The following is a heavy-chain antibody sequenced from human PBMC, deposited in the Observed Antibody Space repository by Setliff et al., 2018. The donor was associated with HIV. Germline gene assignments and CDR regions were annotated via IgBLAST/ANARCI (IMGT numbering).Heavy chain of an antibody. D-gene: IGHD6-13*01. Sequence: GGSLRLSCAASGFTFSGYGMYWVRQAPGKGLEWVAFIRYDGSNKYYADSVKGRFTISRDNSKNTLYLQMNSLRAEDTAVYYCAKDRIAPATRNYYYFGMDVWGQGTTVTVSS. CDR3: AKDRIAPATRNYYYFGMDV. CDR2: IRYDGSNK. CDR1: GFTFSGYG. V-gene: IGHV3-30*02. J-gene: IGHJ6*02.